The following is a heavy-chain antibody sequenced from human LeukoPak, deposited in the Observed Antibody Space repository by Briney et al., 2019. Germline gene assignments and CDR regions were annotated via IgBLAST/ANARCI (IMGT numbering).Heavy chain of an antibody. CDR1: GFTFSNAW. CDR3: ARKAGDY. J-gene: IGHJ4*02. D-gene: IGHD3-10*01. V-gene: IGHV3-15*01. Sequence: PGGSLRLSCAASGFTFSNAWMSWVRQAPGKGLEWVGRIKSKTDGGTTDYAAPVKGRFTISRDNAKNSLYLQMNSLRAEDTAVYYCARKAGDYWGQGTLVTVSS. CDR2: IKSKTDGGTT.